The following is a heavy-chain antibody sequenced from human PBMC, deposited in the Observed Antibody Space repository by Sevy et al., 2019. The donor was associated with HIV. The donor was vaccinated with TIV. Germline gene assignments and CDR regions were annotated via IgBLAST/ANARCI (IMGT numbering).Heavy chain of an antibody. V-gene: IGHV3-49*04. D-gene: IGHD6-6*01. CDR1: GFTFGDYA. CDR3: TRDGSSSAYYYYGMDV. CDR2: IRSKAYGGPT. J-gene: IGHJ6*02. Sequence: GGSLRLSCTASGFTFGDYAMSWVRQAPGKGLEWVGFIRSKAYGGPTEDAGSVKGRFTISRDDSKSIAYLQMNSLKTEDTAVYYCTRDGSSSAYYYYGMDVWGQGTTVTVSS.